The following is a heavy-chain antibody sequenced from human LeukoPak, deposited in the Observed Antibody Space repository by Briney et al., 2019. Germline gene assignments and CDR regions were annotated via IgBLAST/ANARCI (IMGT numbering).Heavy chain of an antibody. CDR2: IYYSGST. Sequence: PSETLSLTCTVSGGSISSYYWSWIRQPPGKGLEWIGYIYYSGSTNYNPSLKSRVTISVDTSKNQFSLKPSSETAADTAVYYCARARYASNYYYMDVWAKGPRSPSP. CDR1: GGSISSYY. CDR3: ARARYASNYYYMDV. D-gene: IGHD2-8*01. V-gene: IGHV4-59*01. J-gene: IGHJ6*03.